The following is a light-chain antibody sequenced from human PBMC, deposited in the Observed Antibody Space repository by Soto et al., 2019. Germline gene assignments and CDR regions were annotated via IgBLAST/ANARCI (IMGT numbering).Light chain of an antibody. CDR2: GAS. V-gene: IGKV3-15*01. CDR1: QSVTSN. Sequence: EIVMKQSPATLSVSPGERGTLSCRASQSVTSNLAWYQQKPGQAPRLLIYGASTRATGIPARFSGSGSGTEFTLTISSLHSEDFAPYYCQQYEKWPLTFGGGTKVEIK. CDR3: QQYEKWPLT. J-gene: IGKJ4*01.